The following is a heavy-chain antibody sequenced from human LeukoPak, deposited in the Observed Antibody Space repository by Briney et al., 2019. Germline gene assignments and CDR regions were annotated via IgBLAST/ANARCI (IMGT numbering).Heavy chain of an antibody. Sequence: KPSETLSLTCTVSGGSISSYYWSWIRQPPGKGLEWIGYIYYSGSTNYNPSLKSRVTISVDTSKNQFSLKLSSVTAADTAVYYCARVYCRSTSCYAPYFDYWGQGTLVTVSS. CDR1: GGSISSYY. V-gene: IGHV4-59*01. CDR2: IYYSGST. CDR3: ARVYCRSTSCYAPYFDY. J-gene: IGHJ4*02. D-gene: IGHD2-2*01.